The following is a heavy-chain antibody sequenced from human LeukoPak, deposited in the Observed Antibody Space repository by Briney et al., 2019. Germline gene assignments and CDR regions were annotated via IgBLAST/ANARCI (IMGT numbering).Heavy chain of an antibody. J-gene: IGHJ5*02. CDR2: INHSGST. Sequence: PSETLSLTCAVYGGSFSGYYWSWIRQPPGKGLEWIGEINHSGSTNYNPSLKSRVTMSVDTSQNQFSLKLTSVTAADTAVYYCARPYYYDSRIDPWGQGTLVTVSS. CDR3: ARPYYYDSRIDP. CDR1: GGSFSGYY. V-gene: IGHV4-34*01. D-gene: IGHD3-22*01.